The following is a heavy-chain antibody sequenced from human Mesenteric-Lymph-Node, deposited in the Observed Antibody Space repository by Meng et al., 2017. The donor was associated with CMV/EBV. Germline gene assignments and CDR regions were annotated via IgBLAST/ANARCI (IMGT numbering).Heavy chain of an antibody. CDR1: GFTFISYW. Sequence: GGSLRLSCAASGFTFISYWMSWFRQAPGKGLEWVANIKQDGREKYYVDSVKGRFTISRDNAKNSLYLQMNSLIAEDTAVYYCARAGLLTDAFDIWGQGTMVTVSS. J-gene: IGHJ3*02. V-gene: IGHV3-7*01. CDR2: IKQDGREK. D-gene: IGHD2-8*01. CDR3: ARAGLLTDAFDI.